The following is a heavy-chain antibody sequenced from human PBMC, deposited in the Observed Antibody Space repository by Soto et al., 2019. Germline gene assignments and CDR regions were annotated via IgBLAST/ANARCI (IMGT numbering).Heavy chain of an antibody. D-gene: IGHD2-15*01. J-gene: IGHJ4*02. Sequence: SETLSLTCTVSGGSISSYYWSWIRQPPGKGLEWIGYIYYSGSTNYNPSLKSRVTISVDTSKNQFSLKLSSVTAADTAVYYCARVAPFFYFDYWGQGTMVTVYS. CDR1: GGSISSYY. V-gene: IGHV4-59*01. CDR2: IYYSGST. CDR3: ARVAPFFYFDY.